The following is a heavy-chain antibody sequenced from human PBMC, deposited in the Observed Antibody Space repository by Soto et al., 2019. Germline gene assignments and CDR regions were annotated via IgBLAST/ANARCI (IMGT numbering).Heavy chain of an antibody. CDR2: IIPILGIA. J-gene: IGHJ5*02. Sequence: QVQLVQAGAEVKKPGSSVKVSCKASGGTFSSYTISWVRQATGQGLEWMGRIIPILGIANYAQKFQGRVTITADKSTSTVYMELSSLRSEDTAVYYCAREGTIFGVVIQTRTVNWFDPWGQGTLVTVSS. D-gene: IGHD3-3*01. CDR3: AREGTIFGVVIQTRTVNWFDP. V-gene: IGHV1-69*08. CDR1: GGTFSSYT.